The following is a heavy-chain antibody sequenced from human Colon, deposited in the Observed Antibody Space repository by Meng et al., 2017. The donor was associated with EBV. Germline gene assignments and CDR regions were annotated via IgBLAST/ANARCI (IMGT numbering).Heavy chain of an antibody. CDR1: GGSVSSGGYY. CDR3: ARVSSGWDYFDY. J-gene: IGHJ4*02. V-gene: IGHV4-31*03. Sequence: QAQLPGSGPGLSKPSPTLALTCTVSGGSVSSGGYYWTWIRQHPGKGLEWFGHIYYSGSTFYNPSLKRRVIISIDTSKNQFSLNLRSVTAADTAVYYCARVSSGWDYFDYWGQGTLVTVSS. CDR2: IYYSGST. D-gene: IGHD6-19*01.